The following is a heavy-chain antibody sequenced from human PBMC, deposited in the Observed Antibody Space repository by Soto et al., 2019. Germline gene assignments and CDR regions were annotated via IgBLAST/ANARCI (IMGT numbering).Heavy chain of an antibody. CDR3: ARGRGEIIVVVPAAMFSGDAFDI. CDR2: MNPNSGNT. Sequence: GASVKVCWKACGDGFASCYRSWVRQATRQGLEWMGWMNPNSGNTGYAQKFQGRVTMARNTSISTAYMELSSLRSEDTAVYYCARGRGEIIVVVPAAMFSGDAFDIWGQGTMVTVSS. D-gene: IGHD2-2*01. V-gene: IGHV1-8*01. J-gene: IGHJ3*02. CDR1: GDGFASCY.